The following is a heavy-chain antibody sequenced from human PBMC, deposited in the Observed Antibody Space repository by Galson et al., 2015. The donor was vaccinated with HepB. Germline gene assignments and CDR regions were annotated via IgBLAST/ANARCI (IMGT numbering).Heavy chain of an antibody. V-gene: IGHV4-39*01. CDR3: ASLGYSSSWLFDRDYGMDV. J-gene: IGHJ6*02. Sequence: SEPLSLTCTVSGGSISSRSYYWGWIRQPPGKGLEWIGIIYYSGSTYYNPSLKSRVTIFVDTSKNQFSLKLSSVTAADTAMYYCASLGYSSSWLFDRDYGMDVWGQGTTVTVSS. CDR2: IYYSGST. CDR1: GGSISSRSYY. D-gene: IGHD6-13*01.